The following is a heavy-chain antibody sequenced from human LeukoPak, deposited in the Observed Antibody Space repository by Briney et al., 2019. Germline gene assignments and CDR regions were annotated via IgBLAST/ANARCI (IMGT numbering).Heavy chain of an antibody. CDR1: GFTFSSYD. J-gene: IGHJ5*02. Sequence: GGSLRLSRAASGFTFSSYDMHWVRQATGKGLEWVSAIGTAGDTYYPGSVKGRFTISRENAKNSLYLQMNSLRAGDTAVYYCARARGYCSGSSCSGWFDPWGQGTLVTVSS. D-gene: IGHD2-15*01. V-gene: IGHV3-13*01. CDR3: ARARGYCSGSSCSGWFDP. CDR2: IGTAGDT.